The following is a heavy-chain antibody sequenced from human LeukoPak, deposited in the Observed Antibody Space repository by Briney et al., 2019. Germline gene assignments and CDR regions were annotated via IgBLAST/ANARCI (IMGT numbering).Heavy chain of an antibody. CDR1: IGSISSSKW. Sequence: PSETLSLTCSVSIGSISSSKWWSWVRQSPGKGLEWIGEIYLYGTTNYNPSFTSRVTMSVDRSRNQFCLKLTSVTAADTAVYYCARQKWEPQGRDYYFNGLDVWGPGTTVIVSS. CDR3: ARQKWEPQGRDYYFNGLDV. J-gene: IGHJ6*02. V-gene: IGHV4-4*02. CDR2: IYLYGTT. D-gene: IGHD1-14*01.